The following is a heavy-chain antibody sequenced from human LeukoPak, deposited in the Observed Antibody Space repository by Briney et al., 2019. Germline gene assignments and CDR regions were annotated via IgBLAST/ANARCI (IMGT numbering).Heavy chain of an antibody. CDR3: ARDSGYEAVVSEDAFDI. CDR2: ISGSSSYI. V-gene: IGHV3-21*01. CDR1: VFTFSRYS. Sequence: GGSLRLSCAASVFTFSRYSINWVPEAPGKGLESGSSISGSSSYIDYAESGKCRFSIYRDNAKNSLYLQINSLRAEDTDEYYCARDSGYEAVVSEDAFDIWGQGTMVTVSS. J-gene: IGHJ3*02. D-gene: IGHD5-12*01.